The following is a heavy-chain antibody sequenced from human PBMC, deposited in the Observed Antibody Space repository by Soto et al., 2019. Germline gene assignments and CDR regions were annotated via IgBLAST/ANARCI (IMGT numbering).Heavy chain of an antibody. CDR3: AREAYYYGSGNAFDI. D-gene: IGHD3-10*01. V-gene: IGHV4-30-2*01. J-gene: IGHJ3*02. CDR2: IYHSGST. CDR1: GGSISSGGYS. Sequence: PSETLSLTCAVSGGSISSGGYSWSWIRQPPGKGLEWIGYIYHSGSTYYNPSLKSRVTISVDRSKNQFSLKLSSVTAADTAVYYCAREAYYYGSGNAFDIWGQGTMVTVS.